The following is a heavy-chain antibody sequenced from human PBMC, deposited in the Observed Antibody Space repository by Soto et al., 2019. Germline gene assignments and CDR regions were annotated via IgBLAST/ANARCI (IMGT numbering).Heavy chain of an antibody. CDR2: IKSKTDGGTT. J-gene: IGHJ6*02. Sequence: GGSLRLSCAASGFTFSNAWMNWVRQAPGKGLEWVGRIKSKTDGGTTDYAAPVKGRFTISRDDSKNTLYLQMNSLKTEDTAVYYCTTGRIAARNYYYYGMDVWGQGTTVTVSS. D-gene: IGHD6-6*01. V-gene: IGHV3-15*07. CDR1: GFTFSNAW. CDR3: TTGRIAARNYYYYGMDV.